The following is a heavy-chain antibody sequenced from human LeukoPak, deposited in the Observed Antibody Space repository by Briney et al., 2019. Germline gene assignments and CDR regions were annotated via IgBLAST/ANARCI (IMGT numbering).Heavy chain of an antibody. D-gene: IGHD3-10*01. Sequence: ASVKVSCKASGYTFTGYYMHWVRQAPGQGLEWMGWINPNSGGTNYAQKFQGRVTMTRDTSISTAYMELSRLRSDDTAVYYCARMYYYGSRILDYWGQGTLVAVSS. CDR3: ARMYYYGSRILDY. CDR2: INPNSGGT. V-gene: IGHV1-2*02. J-gene: IGHJ4*02. CDR1: GYTFTGYY.